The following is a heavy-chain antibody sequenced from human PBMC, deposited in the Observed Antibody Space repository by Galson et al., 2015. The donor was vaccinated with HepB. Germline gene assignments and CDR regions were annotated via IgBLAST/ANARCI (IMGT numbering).Heavy chain of an antibody. CDR2: ISSSSAYI. Sequence: SLRLSCAASGFTFSTYSMSWVRQAPGKGLEWVSSISSSSAYIYYADSVQGRFTISRDNAKNSLYLQMNSLRAEDTAVYYCARVRYSSGYYSPLRYYGMDVWGQGTTVTVSS. CDR1: GFTFSTYS. J-gene: IGHJ6*02. V-gene: IGHV3-21*01. D-gene: IGHD3-22*01. CDR3: ARVRYSSGYYSPLRYYGMDV.